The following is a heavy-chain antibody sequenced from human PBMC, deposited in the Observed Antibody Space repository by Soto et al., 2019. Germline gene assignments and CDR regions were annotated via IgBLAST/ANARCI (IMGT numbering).Heavy chain of an antibody. V-gene: IGHV3-30*18. CDR2: ISYDGSNK. CDR1: GFTFSSYG. Sequence: QVQLVESGGGVVQPGRSLRLSRAASGFTFSSYGMHWVRQAPGKGLEWVAVISYDGSNKYYADSVKGRFTISRDNSKNTLYLQMNSLRAEDTAVYYCAKDLIRGYSSSWSFDYWGQGTPVTVSS. J-gene: IGHJ4*02. CDR3: AKDLIRGYSSSWSFDY. D-gene: IGHD6-13*01.